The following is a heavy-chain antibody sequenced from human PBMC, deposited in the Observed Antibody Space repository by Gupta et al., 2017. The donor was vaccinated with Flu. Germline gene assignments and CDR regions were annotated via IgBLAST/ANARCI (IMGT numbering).Heavy chain of an antibody. Sequence: EVQLVQSGAEVNKLGESLKISCTGSGYHLTSYWTGWVRQLPGKGLVWMGLIYPGDSDARYSPSFQGQVTISADKSISTAYLQWSSLKASDTAMYYGARDAGGDYGDLNWFDPWGQGTLVTVSS. V-gene: IGHV5-51*01. CDR2: IYPGDSDA. D-gene: IGHD4-17*01. CDR1: GYHLTSYW. J-gene: IGHJ5*02. CDR3: ARDAGGDYGDLNWFDP.